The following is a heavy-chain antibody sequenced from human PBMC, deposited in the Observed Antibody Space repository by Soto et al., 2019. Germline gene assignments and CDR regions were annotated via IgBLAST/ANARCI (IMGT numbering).Heavy chain of an antibody. D-gene: IGHD2-8*02. CDR3: ARFFWSQGYYYYSMYF. V-gene: IGHV1-3*01. Sequence: ASVKVSCKASGYIFSYYAIHWVRQAPGQRLEWMAWINAGSGDTKYSQKFQGRVTITRDTSASTAYMELSSLRSEDTAVYYCARFFWSQGYYYYSMYFWGQGTMVTVYS. CDR2: INAGSGDT. J-gene: IGHJ6*02. CDR1: GYIFSYYA.